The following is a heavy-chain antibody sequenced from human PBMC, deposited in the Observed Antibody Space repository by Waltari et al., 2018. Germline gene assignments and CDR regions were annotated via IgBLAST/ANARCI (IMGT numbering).Heavy chain of an antibody. J-gene: IGHJ4*02. CDR2: TIPIVGTA. Sequence: QVQLVQSGAEVKKPGSSVKVSCKASGGTFSSYAISWVRQAPGQGLEWMGRTIPIVGTANSAQKFQGRVTITADKSTSTAYMELSSLGSEDTAGDYCAVKSVYSSSSSDYWGQGTLVTVSS. CDR1: GGTFSSYA. CDR3: AVKSVYSSSSSDY. D-gene: IGHD6-6*01. V-gene: IGHV1-69*08.